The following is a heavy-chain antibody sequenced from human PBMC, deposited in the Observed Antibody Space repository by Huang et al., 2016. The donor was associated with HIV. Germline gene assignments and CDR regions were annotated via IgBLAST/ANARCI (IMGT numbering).Heavy chain of an antibody. V-gene: IGHV1-18*01. CDR3: GIGGSSWGIPEY. CDR1: DYSFTAYG. J-gene: IGHJ4*02. D-gene: IGHD6-13*01. Sequence: QVQVVQSGGEVRKPGDSVKVSCKPSDYSFTAYGIAWVRQAPGQGLEWMGWIRGDHGNTEYTQKFQGRGSMTTDTSTSTAYLELRSLRSDDTALYYCGIGGSSWGIPEYWGQGTLVTVSS. CDR2: IRGDHGNT.